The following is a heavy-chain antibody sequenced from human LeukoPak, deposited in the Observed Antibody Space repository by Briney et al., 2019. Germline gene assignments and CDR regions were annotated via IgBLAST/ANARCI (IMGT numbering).Heavy chain of an antibody. D-gene: IGHD2/OR15-2a*01. CDR2: ISSSGSTI. CDR3: ARERNSYFDY. V-gene: IGHV3-11*04. Sequence: PGGSLRLSCAASGFTFSDYYMSWIRQAPGKGLEWVSYISSSGSTIYYADSVKGRFTISRDNAKNSLYLHVNSLTAEDTALYYCARERNSYFDYWGQGALVTVSS. J-gene: IGHJ4*02. CDR1: GFTFSDYY.